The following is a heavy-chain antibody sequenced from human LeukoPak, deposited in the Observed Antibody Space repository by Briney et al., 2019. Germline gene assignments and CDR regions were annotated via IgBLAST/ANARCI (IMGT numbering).Heavy chain of an antibody. D-gene: IGHD3-16*02. CDR3: ARALRTGDWVVIISGGVIVHGEAFDF. CDR1: GGSLISTTYY. J-gene: IGHJ3*01. V-gene: IGHV4-39*06. Sequence: SETLSLTCAVSGGSLISTTYYWGWIRPPPGKELEWIGSIYYSGSTYYNPSLNRRVTVSVDMSKNQFPLQLSPVTAADAAAYYCARALRTGDWVVIISGGVIVHGEAFDFWGQGTMVTVSS. CDR2: IYYSGST.